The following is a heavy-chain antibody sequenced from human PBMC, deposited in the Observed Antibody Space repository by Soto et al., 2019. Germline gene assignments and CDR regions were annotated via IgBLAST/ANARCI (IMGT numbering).Heavy chain of an antibody. V-gene: IGHV4-38-2*02. CDR2: IYNTVST. CDR3: ARNASGRYFVY. Sequence: SVTMSLTCSVSSFSIKIRHYWGLIRKPPGKGLEWIASIYNTVSTHYNPSLKSRATISLDTSQNQFSLRLNSVTAADTAIYYCARNASGRYFVYCGPGILVTVS. D-gene: IGHD6-19*01. CDR1: SFSIKIRHY. J-gene: IGHJ4*02.